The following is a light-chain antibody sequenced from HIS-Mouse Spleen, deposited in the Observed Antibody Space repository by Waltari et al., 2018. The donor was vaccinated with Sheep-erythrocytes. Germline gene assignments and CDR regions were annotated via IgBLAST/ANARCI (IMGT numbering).Light chain of an antibody. CDR2: YAS. CDR3: QQANSFPIT. Sequence: EIVLTQSPDFQSVTPKEKVTITCRASQSIGSSLHWYQQKPDQSPKLLIKYASQSFSGVPSRFSGSGSGTDFTLTINSLQPEDFATYYCQQANSFPITFGQGTRLEIK. V-gene: IGKV6-21*01. CDR1: QSIGSS. J-gene: IGKJ5*01.